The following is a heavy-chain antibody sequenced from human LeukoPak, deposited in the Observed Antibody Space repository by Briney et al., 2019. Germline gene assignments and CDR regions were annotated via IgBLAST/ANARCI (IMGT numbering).Heavy chain of an antibody. V-gene: IGHV3-48*04. CDR3: ARERAVVVAATIYYYGMDV. J-gene: IGHJ6*02. CDR2: ISSSSSTI. CDR1: GFTFSSYS. Sequence: PGGSLRLSCAASGFTFSSYSMNWVRQAPGKGLEWVSYISSSSSTIYYADSVKGRFTISRDNAKNSLYLQMNSLRAEDTAVYYCARERAVVVAATIYYYGMDVWGQGTTVTVSS. D-gene: IGHD2-15*01.